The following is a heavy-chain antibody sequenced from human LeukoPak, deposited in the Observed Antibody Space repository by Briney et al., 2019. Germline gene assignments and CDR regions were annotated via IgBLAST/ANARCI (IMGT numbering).Heavy chain of an antibody. CDR1: GFTFSHYN. V-gene: IGHV3-48*01. Sequence: PGGSLRLSCAASGFTFSHYNMNWVRQAPGKGLEWISYIRNDGGSIYYAHSVRGRFTISRDNAKSSLYLQMNSLGAEDTAVYYSARGGDYGDYQGTWGQGTLVTVSS. CDR3: ARGGDYGDYQGT. J-gene: IGHJ5*02. D-gene: IGHD4-17*01. CDR2: IRNDGGSI.